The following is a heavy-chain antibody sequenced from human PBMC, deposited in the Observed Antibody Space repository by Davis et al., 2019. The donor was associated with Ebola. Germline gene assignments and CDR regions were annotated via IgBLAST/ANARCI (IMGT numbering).Heavy chain of an antibody. D-gene: IGHD5-24*01. V-gene: IGHV3-21*01. CDR3: ARDYVDGYKSGNFDY. CDR2: ISGSGGNT. J-gene: IGHJ4*02. CDR1: GFSASLYS. Sequence: GGSLRLSCAFSGFSASLYSMNWVRQAPGKGLEWVSGISGSGGNTYYAASVKGRFTISRDNAKNSLYLQMNSLRDEDTAVYYCARDYVDGYKSGNFDYWGQGTLVTVSS.